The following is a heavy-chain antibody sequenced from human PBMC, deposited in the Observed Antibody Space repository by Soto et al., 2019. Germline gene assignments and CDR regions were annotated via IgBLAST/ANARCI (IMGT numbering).Heavy chain of an antibody. D-gene: IGHD3-22*01. J-gene: IGHJ4*02. CDR3: ATSRGSGYYDSSGYYYIDRCPGY. Sequence: SVKFSCEASVGTFRSYAISWVRQAPGQGLEWVGGIIPIFGTANYAQKFQGRVTITADESTSTAYMELSSLRSEDTAVYYCATSRGSGYYDSSGYYYIDRCPGYWGQGALVTVS. CDR2: IIPIFGTA. CDR1: VGTFRSYA. V-gene: IGHV1-69*13.